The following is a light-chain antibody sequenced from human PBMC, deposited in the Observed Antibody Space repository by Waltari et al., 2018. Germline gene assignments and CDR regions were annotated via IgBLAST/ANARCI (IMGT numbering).Light chain of an antibody. CDR1: HSTNVY. J-gene: IGKJ4*01. CDR2: RTS. V-gene: IGKV1-39*01. Sequence: DIEMTQSPSSLSASIGDRVTLTCRASHSTNVYLSWYQQKPGKPPTLLISRTSTLQTGVPSRFSGSGSGTDFTLTISDLQPDDFATYFCQQTYMTPLTFGGGTKVEI. CDR3: QQTYMTPLT.